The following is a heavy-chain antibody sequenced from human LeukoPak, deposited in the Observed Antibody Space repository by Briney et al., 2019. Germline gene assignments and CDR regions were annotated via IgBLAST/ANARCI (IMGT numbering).Heavy chain of an antibody. D-gene: IGHD3-10*01. Sequence: SETLSLACTVSGGSISSYYWSWIRQPPGKGLEWIGYIYYSWSTNYNPSLKSRVTISVDTSKNQFSLKLSSVTAADTAVYYCARGSNYYGSGSSSKGYYYYYMDVWGKGTTVTVSS. CDR1: GGSISSYY. CDR3: ARGSNYYGSGSSSKGYYYYYMDV. J-gene: IGHJ6*03. CDR2: IYYSWST. V-gene: IGHV4-59*01.